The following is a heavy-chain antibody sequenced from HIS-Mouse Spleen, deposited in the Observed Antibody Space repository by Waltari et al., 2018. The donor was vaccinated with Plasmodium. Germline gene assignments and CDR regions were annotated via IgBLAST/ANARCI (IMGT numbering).Heavy chain of an antibody. J-gene: IGHJ4*02. CDR3: ATPRVGGSYFDY. V-gene: IGHV3-66*01. CDR2: TYSGGST. CDR1: GFTVSSNY. Sequence: EVQLVESGGGLVQPGGSLRLSCAASGFTVSSNYMSWVRQAPGKWLEWVSVTYSGGSTYYADAVKGRFTISRDNSKNTLYLQMNSLRAEDTAVYYCATPRVGGSYFDYWGQGTLVTVSS. D-gene: IGHD1-26*01.